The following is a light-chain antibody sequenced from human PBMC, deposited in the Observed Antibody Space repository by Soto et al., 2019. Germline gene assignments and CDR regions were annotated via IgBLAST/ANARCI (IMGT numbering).Light chain of an antibody. CDR3: QQYDNRFT. Sequence: DIQMTQSPSSLSASVGDRVTITCQASQDISNYLNWYQQKPGKAPKLLIYDASNLETGVPSRFSGSVSGTDFTFTISSLQPEDIATYYCQQYDNRFTFGPGTKVDIK. CDR1: QDISNY. J-gene: IGKJ3*01. V-gene: IGKV1-33*01. CDR2: DAS.